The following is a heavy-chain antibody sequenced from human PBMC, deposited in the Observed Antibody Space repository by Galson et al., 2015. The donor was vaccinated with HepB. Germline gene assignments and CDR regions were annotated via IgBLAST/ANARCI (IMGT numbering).Heavy chain of an antibody. CDR2: ISSSSSTI. CDR3: ARKSGSYGVEYFQH. D-gene: IGHD1-26*01. V-gene: IGHV3-48*04. J-gene: IGHJ1*01. Sequence: SLRLSCAASGFTFSSYSMNWVRQAPGKGLEWVSYISSSSSTIYYADSVKGRFTISRDNAKNSLYLQMNSLRAEDTAVYYCARKSGSYGVEYFQHWGQGTLVTVSS. CDR1: GFTFSSYS.